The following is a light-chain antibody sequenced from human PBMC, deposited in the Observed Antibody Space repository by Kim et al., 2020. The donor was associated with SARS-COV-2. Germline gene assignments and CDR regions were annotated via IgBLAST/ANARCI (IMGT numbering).Light chain of an antibody. CDR3: QQHNTHWT. CDR1: QNVNIW. V-gene: IGKV1-5*03. Sequence: DIQMTQSPSTLSASVGDRVTITCRASQNVNIWLAWYQQKPGKAPKLLIYRASSLNSGVPSRFSGSGSGTEFTLTISSLQPDDFATYYCQQHNTHWTFGQGTKVEIK. CDR2: RAS. J-gene: IGKJ1*01.